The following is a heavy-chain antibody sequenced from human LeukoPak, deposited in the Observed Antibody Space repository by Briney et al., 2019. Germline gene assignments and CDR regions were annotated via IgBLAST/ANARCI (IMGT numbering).Heavy chain of an antibody. Sequence: GGSLRLSCAASGFTVSSNEMSWVRQAPGKGLEWVSVIYSGGSTYYADSVKGRFTISRDNSKNTLYLQMNSLRAEDTAVYYCARGVAAAGIDYWGQGTLVTVSS. CDR2: IYSGGST. CDR1: GFTVSSNE. D-gene: IGHD6-13*01. V-gene: IGHV3-66*01. J-gene: IGHJ4*02. CDR3: ARGVAAAGIDY.